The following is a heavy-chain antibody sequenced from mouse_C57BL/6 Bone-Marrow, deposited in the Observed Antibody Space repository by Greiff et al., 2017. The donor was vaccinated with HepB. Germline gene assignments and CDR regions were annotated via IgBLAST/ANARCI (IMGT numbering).Heavy chain of an antibody. CDR2: INPNNGGT. CDR3: ARDGKGSFAY. Sequence: EVKLQQSGPELVKPGASVKISCKASGYTFTDYYMNWVKQSHGKSLEWIGDINPNNGGTSYNQKFKGKATLTVDKSSSTAYMELRSLTSEDSAVYYCARDGKGSFAYWGQGTLVTVSA. CDR1: GYTFTDYY. J-gene: IGHJ3*01. D-gene: IGHD2-1*01. V-gene: IGHV1-26*01.